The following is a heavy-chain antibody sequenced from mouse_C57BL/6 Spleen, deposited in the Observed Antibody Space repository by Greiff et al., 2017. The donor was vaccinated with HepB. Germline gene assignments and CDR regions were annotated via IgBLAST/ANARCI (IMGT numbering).Heavy chain of an antibody. D-gene: IGHD2-4*01. V-gene: IGHV4-1*01. CDR3: ARRDDSAWFAY. Sequence: AAEGVDFSRYWMSWVRRAPGKGLEWIGEINPDSSTINYAPSLKDKFIISRDNAKNTLYLQMSKVRSEDTALYYCARRDDSAWFAYWGQGTLVTVSA. CDR1: GVDFSRYW. CDR2: INPDSSTI. J-gene: IGHJ3*01.